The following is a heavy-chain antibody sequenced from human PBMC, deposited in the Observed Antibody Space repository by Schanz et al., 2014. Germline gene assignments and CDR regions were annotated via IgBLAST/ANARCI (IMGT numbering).Heavy chain of an antibody. J-gene: IGHJ4*02. CDR1: GFTFSTYA. CDR3: AIIGVMVAVAGTRADY. V-gene: IGHV3-21*01. Sequence: VQLVESGGGLVQPGGSLRLSCAASGFTFSTYAMSWVRQAPGKGLEWVSSISSSSSYIYYADSVKGRFTISRDNAKNSLFLQMNRLRAEDTALYYCAIIGVMVAVAGTRADYWGQGTLVTVSS. CDR2: ISSSSSYI. D-gene: IGHD6-19*01.